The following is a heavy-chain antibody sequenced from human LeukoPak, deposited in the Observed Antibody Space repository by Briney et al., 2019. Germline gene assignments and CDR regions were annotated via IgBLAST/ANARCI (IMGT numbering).Heavy chain of an antibody. CDR2: IYSGGSK. CDR1: GFTVSSNY. J-gene: IGHJ3*02. D-gene: IGHD6-19*01. CDR3: ARSRLDAFDI. V-gene: IGHV3-53*01. Sequence: GGSLRLSCAASGFTVSSNYMSWVRQAPGKGLEWVSVIYSGGSKNYADSVKGRFTISRDNSKNTVYLQMNSLRAEDTAMFYCARSRLDAFDIWGQGTMVTVSS.